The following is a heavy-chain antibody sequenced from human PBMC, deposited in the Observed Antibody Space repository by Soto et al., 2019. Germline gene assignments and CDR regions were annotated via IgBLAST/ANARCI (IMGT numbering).Heavy chain of an antibody. CDR1: GFSLSTSGVG. CDR2: IYWNDDK. J-gene: IGHJ5*02. CDR3: ALTPDMARGRRWFDP. D-gene: IGHD3-10*01. V-gene: IGHV2-5*01. Sequence: QITLKESGPTLVKPTQTLTLTCTFSGFSLSTSGVGVGWIRQPPGKALEWLALIYWNDDKRYRASLKSKLAITKDTSKNQVVLTMTNMDPVDTATYNCALTPDMARGRRWFDPWGQGILVTVSS.